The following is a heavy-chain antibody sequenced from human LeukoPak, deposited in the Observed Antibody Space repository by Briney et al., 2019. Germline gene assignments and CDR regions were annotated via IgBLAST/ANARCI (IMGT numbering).Heavy chain of an antibody. Sequence: ASVKVSCTASGYTFANYDITWVRQATGQGLEWMGWINPNSGNSGYAQKFQGRVTITRNTSIRTAYMELTSLTSEDTAVYYCARARGSVSHCGSDCSTSFDFWGQGTLVTVPS. CDR2: INPNSGNS. CDR3: ARARGSVSHCGSDCSTSFDF. J-gene: IGHJ4*02. CDR1: GYTFANYD. D-gene: IGHD2-21*02. V-gene: IGHV1-8*03.